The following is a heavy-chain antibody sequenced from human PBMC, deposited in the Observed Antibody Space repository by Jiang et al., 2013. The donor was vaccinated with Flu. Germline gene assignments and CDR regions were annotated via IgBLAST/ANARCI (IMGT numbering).Heavy chain of an antibody. CDR1: GGSISSYY. Sequence: GLVKPSETLSLTCTVSGGSISSYYWSWIRQPPGKGLEWIGYIYYSGSTNYNPSLRSRVTISVDTSKNQFSLKLSSVTAADTAVYYCARRFGSGWQNWFDPWGQGTLVIVSS. J-gene: IGHJ5*02. CDR2: IYYSGST. V-gene: IGHV4-59*08. D-gene: IGHD6-19*01. CDR3: ARRFGSGWQNWFDP.